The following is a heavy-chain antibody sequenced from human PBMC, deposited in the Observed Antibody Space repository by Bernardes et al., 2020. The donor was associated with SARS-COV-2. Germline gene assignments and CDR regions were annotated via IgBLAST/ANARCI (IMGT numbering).Heavy chain of an antibody. D-gene: IGHD2-2*02. V-gene: IGHV4-34*01. J-gene: IGHJ4*02. CDR3: ARGRPFYCSSPSCYTSGDY. CDR1: GGSISNFY. CDR2: IRQSGST. Sequence: SAPLYVTRAAYGGSISNFYGNWVRTPPGNGLEWIGEIRQSGSTNYNPSLKSRLTISVDASKNQFSLKLTSVTAADTAVYYCARGRPFYCSSPSCYTSGDYWGPGTLVTVSS.